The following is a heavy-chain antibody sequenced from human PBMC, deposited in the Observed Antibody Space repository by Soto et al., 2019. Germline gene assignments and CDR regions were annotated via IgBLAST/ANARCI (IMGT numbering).Heavy chain of an antibody. J-gene: IGHJ4*02. CDR2: VHLTENA. CDR3: ATDPGY. V-gene: IGHV4-39*07. CDR1: GDSISRSSHY. Sequence: SEALALTCSVSGDSISRSSHYGGWIRQPPGKGLEWIGSVHLTENAYYNPSLKSRVSVLVDTSKNQFSLKLSSVTPADTAAYYCATDPGYWGQGTLVTVSS.